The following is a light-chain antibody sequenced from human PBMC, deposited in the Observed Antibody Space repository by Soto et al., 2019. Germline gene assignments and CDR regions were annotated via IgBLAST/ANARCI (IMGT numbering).Light chain of an antibody. CDR1: SSDVGGYNY. Sequence: SALTQPASVSGSPGQSITISCTGTSSDVGGYNYVSWYQQHPGKAPKLMIYDVSNRPSGVSNRFSGSKSGNTASLTISGLQAEDEAEYYCSSYTSSSTPYVLGAGTKVTV. CDR3: SSYTSSSTPYV. J-gene: IGLJ1*01. CDR2: DVS. V-gene: IGLV2-14*03.